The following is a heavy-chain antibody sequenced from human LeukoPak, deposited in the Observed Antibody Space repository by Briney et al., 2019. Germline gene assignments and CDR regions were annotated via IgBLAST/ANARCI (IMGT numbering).Heavy chain of an antibody. CDR3: ASSNSSGWYGPWFDP. J-gene: IGHJ5*02. CDR1: GFTVSRNY. D-gene: IGHD6-19*01. Sequence: GGSLRLSCAASGFTVSRNYMSWVRQAPGNGLEWVSAIYSGGSTYYADSVKDRFTISRDNSKNTLYLQMNSLRAEDTAVYYCASSNSSGWYGPWFDPWGQGTLVTVSS. V-gene: IGHV3-66*02. CDR2: IYSGGST.